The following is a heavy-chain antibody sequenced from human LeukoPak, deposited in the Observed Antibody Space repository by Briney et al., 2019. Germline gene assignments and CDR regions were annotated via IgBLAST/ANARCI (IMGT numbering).Heavy chain of an antibody. CDR2: ISGSGGST. CDR1: GFTFSSYS. D-gene: IGHD3-10*02. V-gene: IGHV3-23*01. CDR3: ARVEMWVLRGSDY. J-gene: IGHJ4*02. Sequence: GGSLRLSCAASGFTFSSYSMNWVRQAPGKGLKWVSSISGSGGSTYYADSVKGRFTISRDNSKNTLYLQMYSLRAEDTAVYYCARVEMWVLRGSDYWGQGVPVTVSS.